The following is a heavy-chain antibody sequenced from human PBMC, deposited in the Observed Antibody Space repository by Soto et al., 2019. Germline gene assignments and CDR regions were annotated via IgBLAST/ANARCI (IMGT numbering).Heavy chain of an antibody. J-gene: IGHJ4*02. D-gene: IGHD1-20*01. CDR3: AKRRIYLKRYRKNDY. CDR2: ISGSGGST. V-gene: IGHV3-23*01. Sequence: GGSLRLSCAASGFTFSSYAMSWVRQAPGKGLEWVSAISGSGGSTYYADSVKGRFTISRDNSKNTLYLQMNSLRAEDTAVYYCAKRRIYLKRYRKNDYWGQGTLVTVSS. CDR1: GFTFSSYA.